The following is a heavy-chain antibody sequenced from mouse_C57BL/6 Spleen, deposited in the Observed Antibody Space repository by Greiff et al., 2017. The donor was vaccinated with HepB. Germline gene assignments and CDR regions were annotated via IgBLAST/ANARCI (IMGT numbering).Heavy chain of an antibody. CDR1: GYTFTEYT. Sequence: QVQLKESGAELVKPGASVKLSCKASGYTFTEYTIHWVKQRSGQGLEWIGWFYPGSGSIKYNEKFKDKATLTADKSSSTVYMELSRLTSEVSAVYSCARHEGKFYNYDPWFAYWGQGTLVTVSA. J-gene: IGHJ3*01. CDR2: FYPGSGSI. V-gene: IGHV1-62-2*01. D-gene: IGHD2-12*01. CDR3: ARHEGKFYNYDPWFAY.